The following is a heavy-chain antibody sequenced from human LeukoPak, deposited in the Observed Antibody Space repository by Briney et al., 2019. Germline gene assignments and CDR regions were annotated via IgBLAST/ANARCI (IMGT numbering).Heavy chain of an antibody. J-gene: IGHJ4*02. D-gene: IGHD5-12*01. V-gene: IGHV3-48*04. CDR1: GFTFSDYS. Sequence: GGSLRLSCAASGFTFSDYSMNWVRQAPGKGLGWISYVGISSGNAKYADSVKGRFTISGDSAKNSVFLQMNSLRVEDTAVYYCARDHRYAFDNWGQGTLVTVSS. CDR3: ARDHRYAFDN. CDR2: VGISSGNA.